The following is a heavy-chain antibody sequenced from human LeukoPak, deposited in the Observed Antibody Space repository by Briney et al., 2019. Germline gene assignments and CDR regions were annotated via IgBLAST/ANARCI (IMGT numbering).Heavy chain of an antibody. J-gene: IGHJ4*02. CDR2: INSDGGTT. CDR3: AKDGLLWFGESYFDY. Sequence: GGSLRLSCGASGFTFGTYWMHWVRQAPGKGLVWVSGINSDGGTTTYADSVKGRFTISRDYSKNTLYLQMNSLRAEDTAVYYCAKDGLLWFGESYFDYWGQGTLVTVSS. D-gene: IGHD3-10*01. V-gene: IGHV3-74*01. CDR1: GFTFGTYW.